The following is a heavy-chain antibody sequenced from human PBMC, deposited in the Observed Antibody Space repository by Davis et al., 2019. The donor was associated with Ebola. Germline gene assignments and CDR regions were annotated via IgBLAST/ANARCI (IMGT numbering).Heavy chain of an antibody. CDR3: ARVGYDFWSGYYTGNWFDP. Sequence: GSLRLSCTVSGGSISSYYWSWIRQPPGKGLEWIGYIYYSGSTNYNPSLKSRVTISVDTSKNQFSLKLSSVTAADTAVYYCARVGYDFWSGYYTGNWFDPWGQGTLVTVSS. CDR1: GGSISSYY. V-gene: IGHV4-59*01. J-gene: IGHJ5*02. D-gene: IGHD3-3*01. CDR2: IYYSGST.